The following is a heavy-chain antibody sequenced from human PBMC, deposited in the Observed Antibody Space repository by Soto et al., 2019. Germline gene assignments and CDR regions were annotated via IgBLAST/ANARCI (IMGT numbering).Heavy chain of an antibody. J-gene: IGHJ3*02. D-gene: IGHD7-27*01. V-gene: IGHV6-1*01. CDR2: TYYRSKWYN. CDR3: AAAGDRRHAGFDI. CDR1: GDSVSSNSAS. Sequence: SQTLSLTCAISGDSVSSNSASWNLIRQSPSRGLEWLGRTYYRSKWYNDYAVSVKSRITINPDTSKNQFSLQLNSVTPEDTAVYYCAAAGDRRHAGFDIWGQGTMVTV.